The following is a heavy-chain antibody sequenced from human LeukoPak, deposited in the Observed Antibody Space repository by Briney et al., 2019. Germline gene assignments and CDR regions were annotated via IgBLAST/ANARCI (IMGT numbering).Heavy chain of an antibody. CDR3: ARDHFGSLDS. J-gene: IGHJ4*02. V-gene: IGHV4-61*01. CDR1: GFSVTTDSYC. Sequence: SETLSLTCTVSGFSVTTDSYCWGWSRQPPGKGLEWIGYDYCGGNTNYDPSLKRRVTISVDTSKNQFSLTLTSVTAADTAVYFCARDHFGSLDSWGQGILVTVSS. D-gene: IGHD3-10*01. CDR2: DYCGGNT.